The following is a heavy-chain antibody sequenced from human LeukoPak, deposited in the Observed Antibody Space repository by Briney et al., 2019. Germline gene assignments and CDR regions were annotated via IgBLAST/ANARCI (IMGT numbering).Heavy chain of an antibody. CDR1: GFTFSSSG. CDR2: IWYEGSNN. D-gene: IGHD2-2*01. V-gene: IGHV3-33*01. Sequence: GRSRTLSCVASGFTFSSSGMHWVRQAPSRGLGWVAAIWYEGSNNYHADSVKGRFTIARDNSTNMLYVQMNSLRAEDTAVYYCARDLHYCSSTSCYAWGYYYYGMDVWGQGTTVTVS. CDR3: ARDLHYCSSTSCYAWGYYYYGMDV. J-gene: IGHJ6*02.